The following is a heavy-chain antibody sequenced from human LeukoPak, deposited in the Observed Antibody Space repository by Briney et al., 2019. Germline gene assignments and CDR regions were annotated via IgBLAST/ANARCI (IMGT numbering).Heavy chain of an antibody. D-gene: IGHD2-21*02. V-gene: IGHV4-39*07. CDR1: GGSISSSSYY. J-gene: IGHJ4*02. CDR2: IYYSGST. CDR3: ARGGGDYDNYFDY. Sequence: SETLSLTCTVSGGSISSSSYYWGWIRQPPGKGLEWIGSIYYSGSTYYNPSLKSRVTISVDTSKNQFSLKLSSVTAADTAVYYCARGGGDYDNYFDYWGQGNLVTVSS.